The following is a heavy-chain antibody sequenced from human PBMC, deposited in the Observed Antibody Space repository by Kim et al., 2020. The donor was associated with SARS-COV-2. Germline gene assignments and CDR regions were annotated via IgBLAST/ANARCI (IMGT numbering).Heavy chain of an antibody. J-gene: IGHJ4*02. V-gene: IGHV3-23*01. Sequence: GGSLRLSCAASGFSFSTYAMTWVRQAPGKGLEWVSTISANGGSTYYADAVKGRFTISRANSKNTLSLQMDGLRAEDSALYFCARAAASFTMIMVVITHTYDSWGQGTLVTVSS. CDR2: ISANGGST. CDR3: ARAAASFTMIMVVITHTYDS. CDR1: GFSFSTYA. D-gene: IGHD3-22*01.